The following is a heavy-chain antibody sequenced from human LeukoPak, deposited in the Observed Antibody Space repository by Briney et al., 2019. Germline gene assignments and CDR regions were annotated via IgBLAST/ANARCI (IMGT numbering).Heavy chain of an antibody. D-gene: IGHD6-19*01. CDR3: ARWSLGSSGTNWFDP. J-gene: IGHJ5*02. V-gene: IGHV1-69*02. Sequence: GASVKVSCKASGGTFSSYTISWVRQAPGQGLKWMGRIIPILGIANYAQKFQGRVTITADKSTSTAYMELSSLRSEDTAVYYCARWSLGSSGTNWFDPWGQGTLVTVSS. CDR2: IIPILGIA. CDR1: GGTFSSYT.